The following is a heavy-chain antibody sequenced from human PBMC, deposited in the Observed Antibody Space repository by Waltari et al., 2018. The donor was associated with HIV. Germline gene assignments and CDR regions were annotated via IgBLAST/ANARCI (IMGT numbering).Heavy chain of an antibody. D-gene: IGHD2-8*01. CDR1: GYTFTSYG. CDR2: ISAYNGNT. V-gene: IGHV1-18*01. J-gene: IGHJ6*02. CDR3: ARDPFIVLMVYAGSDYGMDV. Sequence: QVQLVQSGAEVKKPGASVKVSCKASGYTFTSYGISWVRQAPGQGLEWMGWISAYNGNTNYAQKLQGRVTMTTDTSTSTAYMELRSLRSDDTAVYYCARDPFIVLMVYAGSDYGMDVWGQGTTVTVSS.